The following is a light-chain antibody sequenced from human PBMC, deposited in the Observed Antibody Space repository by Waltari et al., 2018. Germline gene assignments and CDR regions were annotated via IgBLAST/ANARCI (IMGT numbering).Light chain of an antibody. CDR1: ALPRLY. J-gene: IGLJ2*01. V-gene: IGLV3-25*03. Sequence: SYDLTQPPSVSVSPGQTARITCSGNALPRLYSYWYQQKPGQAPLLLIYKDTQRASGIPERVSGSSSGTTVTLTISGVQAEDEADYYCQSADTDFANHVLFGGGTQLTVL. CDR3: QSADTDFANHVL. CDR2: KDT.